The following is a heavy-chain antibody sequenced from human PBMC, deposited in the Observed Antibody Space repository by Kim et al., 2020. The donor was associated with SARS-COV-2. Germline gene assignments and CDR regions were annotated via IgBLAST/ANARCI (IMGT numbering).Heavy chain of an antibody. J-gene: IGHJ4*02. CDR3: AKDLAIAAAGLFDY. D-gene: IGHD6-13*01. V-gene: IGHV3-30*18. CDR1: GFTFSSYG. CDR2: ISYDGSNK. Sequence: GGSLRLSCAASGFTFSSYGMHWVRQAPGKGLEWVAVISYDGSNKYYADSVKGRFTISRDNSKNTLYLQMNSLRAEDTAVYYCAKDLAIAAAGLFDYWGQGTLVTVSS.